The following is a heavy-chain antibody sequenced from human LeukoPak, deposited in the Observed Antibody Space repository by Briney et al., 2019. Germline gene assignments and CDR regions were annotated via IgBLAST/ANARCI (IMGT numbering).Heavy chain of an antibody. Sequence: GGSLRLSCAASGFTFSSYGMHWVRQAPGKGLEWVAFIRYDGSNKYYADSVKGRFTISRDNSKNTLYLQMNSLRPEDTAVYYCAKDRAMVRGVIITTDYWGQGTLVTVSS. CDR1: GFTFSSYG. CDR2: IRYDGSNK. CDR3: AKDRAMVRGVIITTDY. J-gene: IGHJ4*02. D-gene: IGHD3-10*01. V-gene: IGHV3-30*02.